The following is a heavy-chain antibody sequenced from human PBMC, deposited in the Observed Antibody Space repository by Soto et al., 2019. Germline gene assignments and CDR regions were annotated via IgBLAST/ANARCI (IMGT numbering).Heavy chain of an antibody. Sequence: VELQESGPGLVKPSETLSLTCTVSGGSVSSDSYHWTWIRQPPGKGLEWIGLLFKSGDTTYNPTLKSRVTMARDTSRNQFALTLKSVTAADTAVYYGARDPGISPGMGSPDHWGQGILVTVSS. V-gene: IGHV4-61*01. CDR1: GGSVSSDSYH. CDR2: LFKSGDT. J-gene: IGHJ4*02. CDR3: ARDPGISPGMGSPDH. D-gene: IGHD2-21*01.